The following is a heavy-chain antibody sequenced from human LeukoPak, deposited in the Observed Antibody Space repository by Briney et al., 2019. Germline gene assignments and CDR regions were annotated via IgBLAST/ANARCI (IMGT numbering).Heavy chain of an antibody. CDR3: AKGTPLRPMVTPTFDY. D-gene: IGHD5-18*01. J-gene: IGHJ4*02. Sequence: GGSLRLSCAASGFSFDDYVMHWVRQAPGKGLEWVSGISWNSASIGYADSVKGRFTISRDNSKNTLYLQMNSLRAEDTAVYYCAKGTPLRPMVTPTFDYWGQGTLVTVSS. CDR1: GFSFDDYV. V-gene: IGHV3-9*01. CDR2: ISWNSASI.